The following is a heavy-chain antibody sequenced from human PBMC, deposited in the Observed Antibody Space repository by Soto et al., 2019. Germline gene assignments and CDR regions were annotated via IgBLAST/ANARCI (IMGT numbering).Heavy chain of an antibody. CDR1: GFTFSNAW. Sequence: PGGSLRLSCAASGFTFSNAWMSWVRQAPGKGLEWVGRIKSKTDGGTTDYAAPVKGRFTISRDDSKNTLYLQMNSLKTEDTAVYYCTTDLGNKYYDFWSGYLHYYYGMDVWGQGTTVTVSS. CDR3: TTDLGNKYYDFWSGYLHYYYGMDV. CDR2: IKSKTDGGTT. D-gene: IGHD3-3*01. V-gene: IGHV3-15*01. J-gene: IGHJ6*02.